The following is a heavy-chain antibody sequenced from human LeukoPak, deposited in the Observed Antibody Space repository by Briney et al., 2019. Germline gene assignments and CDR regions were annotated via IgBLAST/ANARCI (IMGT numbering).Heavy chain of an antibody. V-gene: IGHV1-46*01. D-gene: IGHD6-19*01. CDR3: AREIAVAPDAFDI. Sequence: ASVKVSCKASGYTFTSYYMHWVRQAPGQGLEWMGIINPSGGSTSYAQKFQGRVTMTRDMFTSTVYMELSSLRSEDTAVYYCAREIAVAPDAFDIWGQGTMVTVSS. CDR1: GYTFTSYY. CDR2: INPSGGST. J-gene: IGHJ3*02.